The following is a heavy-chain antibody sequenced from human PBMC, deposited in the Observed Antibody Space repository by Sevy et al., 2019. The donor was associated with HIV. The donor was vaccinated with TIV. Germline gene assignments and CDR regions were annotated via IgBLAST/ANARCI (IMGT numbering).Heavy chain of an antibody. CDR2: ISSSGGST. CDR1: GFTFSSYD. CDR3: AKPYDLAAAGTREPLYYYYGMDV. V-gene: IGHV3-23*01. D-gene: IGHD6-13*01. J-gene: IGHJ6*02. Sequence: GGSLRLSCAASGFTFSSYDMSWVRQAPGKGLEWVSAISSSGGSTYYADSVKGRFTISRDNSKNTLYLQMNSLRAEDTAVYYCAKPYDLAAAGTREPLYYYYGMDVWGQGTTVTVSS.